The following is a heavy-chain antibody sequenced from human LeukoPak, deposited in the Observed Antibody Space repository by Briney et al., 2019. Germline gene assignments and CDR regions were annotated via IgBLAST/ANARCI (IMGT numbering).Heavy chain of an antibody. V-gene: IGHV4-61*01. CDR3: ARDIGAAAGTPYYFDY. CDR2: IYYSSST. J-gene: IGHJ4*02. D-gene: IGHD6-13*01. CDR1: GGSVSSGSYY. Sequence: SETLSLTCTVSGGSVSSGSYYWIWIPQPPGKGLEWIGYIYYSSSTNYNPSLKSRVTISVDTSKNQFSLQLSSVTAADTAVYYCARDIGAAAGTPYYFDYWGQGTLVTVSS.